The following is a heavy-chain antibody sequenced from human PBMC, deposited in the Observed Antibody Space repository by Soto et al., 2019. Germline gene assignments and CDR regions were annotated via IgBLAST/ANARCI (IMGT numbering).Heavy chain of an antibody. V-gene: IGHV1-46*03. J-gene: IGHJ3*02. Sequence: ASVKVSCKASGYTFTSYYMHWVRQAPGQGLEWMGIINPSGGSTSYAQKFQGRVTMTRDTSTSTVYMELSSLRSEDTAVYYCAREGLPTPEYSSSSDAFDIWGQGTMVTVSS. CDR2: INPSGGST. CDR1: GYTFTSYY. D-gene: IGHD6-6*01. CDR3: AREGLPTPEYSSSSDAFDI.